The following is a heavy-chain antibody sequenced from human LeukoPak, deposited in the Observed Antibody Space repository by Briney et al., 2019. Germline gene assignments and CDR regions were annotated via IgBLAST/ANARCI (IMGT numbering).Heavy chain of an antibody. CDR1: GFTFSSYS. D-gene: IGHD6-13*01. V-gene: IGHV3-21*01. CDR2: ISSSSSYI. CDR3: ASSIFAAAGSYYYYGMDV. Sequence: GGSLRLSCAASGFTFSSYSMNWVRQAPGKGLEWVSSISSSSSYIYYADSVKGRFTISRDNAKNSLYLQMNRLRAEDTAVYYCASSIFAAAGSYYYYGMDVWGQGTTVTVSS. J-gene: IGHJ6*02.